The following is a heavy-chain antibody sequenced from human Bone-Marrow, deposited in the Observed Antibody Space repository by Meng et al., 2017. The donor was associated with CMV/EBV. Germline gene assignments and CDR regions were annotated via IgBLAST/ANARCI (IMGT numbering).Heavy chain of an antibody. J-gene: IGHJ5*02. V-gene: IGHV4-34*01. CDR1: GGSFSGYN. CDR2: INHSGST. Sequence: YGGSFSGYNWSWIRQPQGKGREWIGEINHSGSTNYNPSLKSRVTISVDTSKNQFSLKLSSVTAADTAVYYCARGRPGGYSYGSGWFDPWGQGTLVTVSS. D-gene: IGHD5-18*01. CDR3: ARGRPGGYSYGSGWFDP.